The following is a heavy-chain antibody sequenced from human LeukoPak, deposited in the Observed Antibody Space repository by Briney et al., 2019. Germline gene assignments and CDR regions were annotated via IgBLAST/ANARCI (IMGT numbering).Heavy chain of an antibody. D-gene: IGHD3-22*01. CDR3: ARLLWDSSAFDI. V-gene: IGHV4-39*01. CDR1: GGSISSSSYY. CDR2: IYYSGST. J-gene: IGHJ3*02. Sequence: SETLSLTCTVSGGSISSSSYYWGWIRQPPGKGLEWIGSIYYSGSTYYNPSLKSRVTTSVDTSKNQFSLKLSSVTAADTAVYYCARLLWDSSAFDIWGKGKMVTVSS.